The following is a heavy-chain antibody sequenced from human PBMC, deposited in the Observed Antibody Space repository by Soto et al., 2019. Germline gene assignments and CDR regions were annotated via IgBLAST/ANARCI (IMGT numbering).Heavy chain of an antibody. CDR3: ARGVITIFGVVITPLFDY. D-gene: IGHD3-3*01. J-gene: IGHJ4*02. V-gene: IGHV1-18*04. CDR2: ISAYNGNT. Sequence: ASVKVSCKASGYTFTSSGISWVRQAPGQGLEWMGWISAYNGNTNYAQKLQGRVTMTTDTSTSTAYMELRSLRSDDTAVYYCARGVITIFGVVITPLFDYWGQGTLVTVS. CDR1: GYTFTSSG.